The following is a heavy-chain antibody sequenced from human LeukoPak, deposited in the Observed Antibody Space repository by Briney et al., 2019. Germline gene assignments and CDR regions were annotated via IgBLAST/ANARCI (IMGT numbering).Heavy chain of an antibody. CDR1: GGTFSSYA. CDR2: IIPILGIA. V-gene: IGHV1-69*04. J-gene: IGHJ5*02. CDR3: ASRSLVAAAGTGWFDP. Sequence: GASVKVSCKASGGTFSSYAISWVRQAPGQGLEWMGRIIPILGIANYAQKFQGRVTITADKSTSTAYMELSSLRSEDTAVYYCASRSLVAAAGTGWFDPWGQGTPVTVSS. D-gene: IGHD6-13*01.